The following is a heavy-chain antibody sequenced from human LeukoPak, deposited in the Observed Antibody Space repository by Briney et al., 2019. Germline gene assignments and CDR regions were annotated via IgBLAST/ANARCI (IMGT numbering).Heavy chain of an antibody. V-gene: IGHV4-59*08. D-gene: IGHD5/OR15-5a*01. J-gene: IGHJ4*02. CDR1: NGPMSSFS. CDR2: ILDSGGT. Sequence: PSETLSLTCTVSNGPMSSFSWSWIRQPPGKRLEWIAYILDSGGTHSNPLLQSRITLSEDTSNNRISLTLDSVTAADTAVYYCARHFKSVWRYRQPFDLWGRATLVTVSP. CDR3: ARHFKSVWRYRQPFDL.